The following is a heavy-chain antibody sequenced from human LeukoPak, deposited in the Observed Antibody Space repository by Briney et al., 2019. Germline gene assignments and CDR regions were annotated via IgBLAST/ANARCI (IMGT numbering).Heavy chain of an antibody. CDR2: ISSSSSYI. V-gene: IGHV3-21*04. J-gene: IGHJ4*02. CDR1: GFTFSSYS. D-gene: IGHD5-18*01. Sequence: GGSLRLSCAASGFTFSSYSMNWVRQAPGKGLEWVSSISSSSSYIYYADSVKGRFTISRDNSKNTLYLQMNSLRAEDTAVYYCAKRTGGTAMVDYWGQGTLVTVSS. CDR3: AKRTGGTAMVDY.